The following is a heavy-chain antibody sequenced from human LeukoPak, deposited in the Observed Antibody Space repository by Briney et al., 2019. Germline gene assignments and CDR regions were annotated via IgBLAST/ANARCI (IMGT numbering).Heavy chain of an antibody. Sequence: PGRSLRLSCAASGFTFSSYGMHWVRQAPGKGLEWVAVIWYDGSNKYYADSVKGRFTISRDNSKNTLCLQMNSLRAEDTAVYYCAKDRGLGIVGATIFDYWRQGTLVTVSS. CDR2: IWYDGSNK. D-gene: IGHD1-26*01. CDR1: GFTFSSYG. CDR3: AKDRGLGIVGATIFDY. V-gene: IGHV3-33*06. J-gene: IGHJ4*02.